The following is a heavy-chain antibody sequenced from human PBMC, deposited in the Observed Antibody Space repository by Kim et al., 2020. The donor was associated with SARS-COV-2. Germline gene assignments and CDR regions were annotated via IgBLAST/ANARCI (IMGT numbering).Heavy chain of an antibody. V-gene: IGHV1-69*13. CDR3: ARMGEGCGGDCYSPYYYYYYGMDV. CDR1: GGTFSSYA. Sequence: SVKVSCKASGGTFSSYAISWVRQAPGQGLEWMGGIIPIFGTANYAQKFQGRVTITADESTSTAYMELSSLRSEDTAVYYCARMGEGCGGDCYSPYYYYYYGMDVWGQGTTVTVSS. CDR2: IIPIFGTA. J-gene: IGHJ6*02. D-gene: IGHD2-21*02.